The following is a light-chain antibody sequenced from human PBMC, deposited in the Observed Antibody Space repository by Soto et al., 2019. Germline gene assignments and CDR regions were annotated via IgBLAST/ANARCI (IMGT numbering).Light chain of an antibody. CDR2: GAS. CDR1: QSVSNNY. Sequence: EIVLTQSPGTLSLSPGERATLFFRASQSVSNNYLAWYQQKPGQAPRPLIYGASSRATCIPDRFSGSGAGTDFTLTISRLEPEDVAVYYCQQYGSSPLTFGGGTKVDIK. V-gene: IGKV3-20*01. CDR3: QQYGSSPLT. J-gene: IGKJ4*01.